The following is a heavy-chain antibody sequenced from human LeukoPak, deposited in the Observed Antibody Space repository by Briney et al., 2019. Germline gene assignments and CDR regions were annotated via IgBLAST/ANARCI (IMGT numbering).Heavy chain of an antibody. Sequence: AGSLRLSCAASGLTFSSYAMSWVRQAPGKGLEWVSSISGSGGDTHYADSVKGRFTISRDNSKNTLYLQMNSLRAEDTALYYCAKLYYDFWSGYPYYFDYWGQGTLVTVSS. CDR1: GLTFSSYA. J-gene: IGHJ4*02. D-gene: IGHD3-3*01. CDR3: AKLYYDFWSGYPYYFDY. V-gene: IGHV3-23*01. CDR2: ISGSGGDT.